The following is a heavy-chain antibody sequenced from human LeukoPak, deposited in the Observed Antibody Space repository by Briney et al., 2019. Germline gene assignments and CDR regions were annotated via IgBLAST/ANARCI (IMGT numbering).Heavy chain of an antibody. J-gene: IGHJ4*02. Sequence: SETLSLTCAVYGGSFSGYYWSWIRQPPGKGLEWIGEINHSGSTYYNPSLKSRVTISVDTSKNQFSLKLSSVTAADTAVYYCARVKYYYDSSGYYSRYFDYWGQGTLVTVSS. D-gene: IGHD3-22*01. CDR2: INHSGST. CDR3: ARVKYYYDSSGYYSRYFDY. V-gene: IGHV4-34*01. CDR1: GGSFSGYY.